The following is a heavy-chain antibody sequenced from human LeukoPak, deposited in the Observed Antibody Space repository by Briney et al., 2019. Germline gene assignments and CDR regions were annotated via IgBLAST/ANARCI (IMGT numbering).Heavy chain of an antibody. CDR2: VSYDETTE. D-gene: IGHD1-14*01. CDR1: GFTFSSYA. Sequence: PGRSLRLSCAASGFTFSSYAIHWLRQAPGKGLEWVAVVSYDETTEYSADSVKGRFTVSRDNSKNTLYLQMNSLRPEDTAVYYCARAGDNRGRFDYWGQGTLVTVSS. CDR3: ARAGDNRGRFDY. V-gene: IGHV3-30-3*01. J-gene: IGHJ4*02.